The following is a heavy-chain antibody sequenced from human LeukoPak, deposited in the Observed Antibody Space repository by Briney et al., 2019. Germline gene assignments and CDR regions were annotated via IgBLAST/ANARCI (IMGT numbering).Heavy chain of an antibody. Sequence: GALRLSCAASGFTFSRYDMHWVRQAPGKGLEWVSGIGTAGDKFYPGSEEDRFTISRDNAKNSFYLQMSYLRSGDTAVYYCARGWGGYARSWGALDYWGQGALVTVSS. J-gene: IGHJ4*02. CDR3: ARGWGGYARSWGALDY. CDR1: GFTFSRYD. V-gene: IGHV3-13*01. D-gene: IGHD3-16*01. CDR2: IGTAGDK.